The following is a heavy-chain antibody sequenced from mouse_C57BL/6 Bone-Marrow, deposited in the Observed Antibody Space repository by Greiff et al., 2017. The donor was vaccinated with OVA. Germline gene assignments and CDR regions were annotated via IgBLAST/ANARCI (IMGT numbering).Heavy chain of an antibody. J-gene: IGHJ2*01. D-gene: IGHD2-14*01. V-gene: IGHV1-26*01. CDR1: GYTFTDYY. CDR2: INPNNGGT. Sequence: EVQLQQSGPELVKPGASVKISCKASGYTFTDYYMNWVKQSHGKSLEWIGDINPNNGGTSYNQKFKGKATLTVDKSSSTAYMELRSLTSEDSAVYYCARCPRTTLFDYWGQGTTLTVSS. CDR3: ARCPRTTLFDY.